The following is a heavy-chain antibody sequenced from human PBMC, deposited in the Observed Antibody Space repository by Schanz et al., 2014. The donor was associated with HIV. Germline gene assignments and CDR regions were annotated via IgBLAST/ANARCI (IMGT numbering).Heavy chain of an antibody. Sequence: VQLVESGGCLVKPGGSLRLSCAASGFTFSSYAMIWVRQAPGKGLEWVSVISGSGTTAYYADSVKGRFTISRDNSKNTLYLQMNSLRAEDTAVYYCALSRPSGYGGSWYFDLWGRGTLVAVSS. V-gene: IGHV3-23*04. CDR1: GFTFSSYA. CDR3: ALSRPSGYGGSWYFDL. J-gene: IGHJ2*01. D-gene: IGHD2-15*01. CDR2: ISGSGTTA.